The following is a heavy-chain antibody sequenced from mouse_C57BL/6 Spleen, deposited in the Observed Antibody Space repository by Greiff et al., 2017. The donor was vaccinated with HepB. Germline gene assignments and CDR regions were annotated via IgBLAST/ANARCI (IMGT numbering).Heavy chain of an antibody. CDR3: ARRYGYYGYFDV. V-gene: IGHV1-26*01. Sequence: EVQLKQSGPELVKPGASVKISCKASGYTFTDYYMNWVKQSHGKSLEWIGDINPNNGGTSYNQKFKGKATLTVDKSSSTAYMELRSLTSEDSAVYYCARRYGYYGYFDVWGTGTTVTVSS. J-gene: IGHJ1*03. CDR1: GYTFTDYY. D-gene: IGHD2-2*01. CDR2: INPNNGGT.